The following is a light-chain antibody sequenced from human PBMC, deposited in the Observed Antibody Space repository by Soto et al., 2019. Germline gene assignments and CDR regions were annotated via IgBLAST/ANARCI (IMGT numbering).Light chain of an antibody. CDR1: QSISSW. CDR2: KAS. V-gene: IGKV1-5*03. Sequence: DIQMTQSPSPLSASLGDRVTITFPASQSISSWLAWYQQKPGKAPKLLIYKASSLESGVPSRFSGSGSGTEFTLTISSLQPDDFATYYCQQYNSYLWTFGQGTKVDIK. CDR3: QQYNSYLWT. J-gene: IGKJ1*01.